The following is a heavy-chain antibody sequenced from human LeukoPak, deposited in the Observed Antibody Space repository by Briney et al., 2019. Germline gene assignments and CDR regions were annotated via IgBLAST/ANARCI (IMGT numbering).Heavy chain of an antibody. CDR1: GDSITSSNW. CDR2: IYHSGST. J-gene: IGHJ5*02. D-gene: IGHD2-2*01. Sequence: SETLSLTCAVSGDSITSSNWWSWVRQPPGKGLEWIGEIYHSGSTNYNPSLKSRVTISVDTSKNQFSLKLSSVTAADTAVYYCARPGYCTNTSCYSRFDPWGQGTLVTVSS. V-gene: IGHV4-4*02. CDR3: ARPGYCTNTSCYSRFDP.